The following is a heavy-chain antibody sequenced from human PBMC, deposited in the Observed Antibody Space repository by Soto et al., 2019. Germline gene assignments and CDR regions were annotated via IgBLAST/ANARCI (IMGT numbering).Heavy chain of an antibody. CDR2: ISYDGSNK. CDR3: ARGRIIDYYDSIPPLSHYYYGMDV. Sequence: GGSLRLSCAASGFTFSSYAMHWVRQAPGKGLEWVAVISYDGSNKYYADSVKGRFTISRDNSKNTLYLQMNSLRAEDTAVYYCARGRIIDYYDSIPPLSHYYYGMDVWGQGTTVTVSS. J-gene: IGHJ6*02. D-gene: IGHD3-22*01. V-gene: IGHV3-30*04. CDR1: GFTFSSYA.